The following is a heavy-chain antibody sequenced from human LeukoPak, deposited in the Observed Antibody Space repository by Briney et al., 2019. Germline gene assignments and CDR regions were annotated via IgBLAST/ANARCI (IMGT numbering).Heavy chain of an antibody. V-gene: IGHV4-61*02. Sequence: SQTLSLTCTVSGGSISSGSYYWSWIRQPAGKGLEWIGRIYTSGSTNYNPSLKSRVTMSVDTSKNQFSLKLSSVTAADTAVYYCASARGYYGSGTNYYYMDVWGKGTTVTISS. CDR1: GGSISSGSYY. CDR3: ASARGYYGSGTNYYYMDV. D-gene: IGHD3-10*01. CDR2: IYTSGST. J-gene: IGHJ6*03.